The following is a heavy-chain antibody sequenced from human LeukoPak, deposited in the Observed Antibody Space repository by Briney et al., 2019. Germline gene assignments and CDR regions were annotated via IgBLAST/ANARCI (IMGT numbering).Heavy chain of an antibody. V-gene: IGHV1-69*13. Sequence: GASVKDTCKASGGTFSSYAISWVRQAPGQGLEWMGGIIPIFGTANYAQKFQGRVTITADESTSTAYMELSSLRSEDTAVYYCARDPSHCSSTSCNAFFDYWGQGTLVTVSS. CDR3: ARDPSHCSSTSCNAFFDY. J-gene: IGHJ4*02. CDR2: IIPIFGTA. CDR1: GGTFSSYA. D-gene: IGHD2-2*01.